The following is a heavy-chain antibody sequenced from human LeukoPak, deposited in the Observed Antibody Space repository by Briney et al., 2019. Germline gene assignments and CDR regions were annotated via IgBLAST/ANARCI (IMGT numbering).Heavy chain of an antibody. J-gene: IGHJ5*02. CDR1: GGSISSYY. D-gene: IGHD3-22*01. CDR3: ARAGYYYDSSGYFRFDP. V-gene: IGHV4-59*01. CDR2: IYYSGST. Sequence: SETPSLTCTVSGGSISSYYWSWLRQPPGKGLEWLGYIYYSGSTNYNPSLKSRVTISVDTSKNQFSLKLSSVTAADTAVYYCARAGYYYDSSGYFRFDPWGQGTLVTVSS.